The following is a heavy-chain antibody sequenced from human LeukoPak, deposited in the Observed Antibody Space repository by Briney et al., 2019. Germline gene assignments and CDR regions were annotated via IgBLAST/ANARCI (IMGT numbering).Heavy chain of an antibody. CDR1: GFTFSSYE. Sequence: PGGSLRLSCAASGFTFSSYEMNWVRQAPGKGLEWVSYISSSGSTIYYADSVKGRFTISRDNAKNSLYLQMNSLRAEDTAVYYCARDPLKTYSGTYYRFDYWGQGTLVTVSS. J-gene: IGHJ4*02. V-gene: IGHV3-48*03. CDR2: ISSSGSTI. D-gene: IGHD1-26*01. CDR3: ARDPLKTYSGTYYRFDY.